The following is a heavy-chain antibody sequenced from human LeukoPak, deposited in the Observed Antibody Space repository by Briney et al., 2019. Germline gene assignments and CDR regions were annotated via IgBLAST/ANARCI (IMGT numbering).Heavy chain of an antibody. D-gene: IGHD3-9*01. CDR2: IYSGGST. CDR1: GFTVSSNY. CDR3: ASDYYDILTGYSYAFDI. Sequence: PGGSLRLSCAASGFTVSSNYMSWVRQAPGKGLEWVSVIYSGGSTYYADSVKGRFTISRDSSKNTLYLQMNSLRAEDTAVYYCASDYYDILTGYSYAFDIWGQGTMVTVSS. J-gene: IGHJ3*02. V-gene: IGHV3-53*01.